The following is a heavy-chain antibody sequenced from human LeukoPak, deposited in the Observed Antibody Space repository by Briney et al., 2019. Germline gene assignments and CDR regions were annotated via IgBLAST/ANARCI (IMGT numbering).Heavy chain of an antibody. D-gene: IGHD3-10*01. Sequence: SETLSLTCTVSGYSISSGYYWGWLRQPPGKGLEWIGSIYHSGSTYYNPSLKSRVTISVDTSKNQFSLKLSSVTAADTAVYYCATYPFRGDTHYFDYWGQGILVTVSS. V-gene: IGHV4-38-2*02. CDR3: ATYPFRGDTHYFDY. CDR2: IYHSGST. CDR1: GYSISSGYY. J-gene: IGHJ4*02.